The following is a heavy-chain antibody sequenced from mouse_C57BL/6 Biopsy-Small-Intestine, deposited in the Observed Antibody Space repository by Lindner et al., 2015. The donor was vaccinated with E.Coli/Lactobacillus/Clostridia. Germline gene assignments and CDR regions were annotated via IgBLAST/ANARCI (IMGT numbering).Heavy chain of an antibody. J-gene: IGHJ2*01. CDR1: GYTFNGYW. CDR3: ARGTGRFYY. V-gene: IGHV1-82*01. D-gene: IGHD4-1*01. Sequence: SGAELMKPGASVKLSCKATGYTFNGYWIEWVKQRPGHGLEWIGRIYPGDGDTIHNGKFKGKATLNADKSSSTAYMQLSSLTSEDSAVYFCARGTGRFYYWGQGTTLTVSS. CDR2: IYPGDGDT.